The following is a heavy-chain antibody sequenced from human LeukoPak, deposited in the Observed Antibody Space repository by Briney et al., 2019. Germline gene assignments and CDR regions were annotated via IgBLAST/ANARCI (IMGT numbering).Heavy chain of an antibody. J-gene: IGHJ5*02. CDR1: GFTFSSYW. D-gene: IGHD1-26*01. CDR3: GRVISWGWFDP. CDR2: IKPDGNVI. V-gene: IGHV3-7*01. Sequence: GGSLRLSCAPSGFTFSSYWAGWLRQAPGRGREWAANIKPDGNVIYYVASVKGRFTISRDNAKNSVYLQMNNLRAEDTALYFCGRVISWGWFDPWGQGTLVTVSS.